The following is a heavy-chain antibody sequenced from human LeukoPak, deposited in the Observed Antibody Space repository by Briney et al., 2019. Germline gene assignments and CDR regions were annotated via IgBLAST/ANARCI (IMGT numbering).Heavy chain of an antibody. CDR3: VKMDSRDY. V-gene: IGHV3-64D*06. Sequence: PGGSLRLSCSASRFSFRNYAMHWVRQAPGKGLEYVSAIDNYGDGTYYADSVKGRFTFSRDISKNTLYLQMSSLRAEDTAVYHCVKMDSRDYWGQGTLVIVSS. CDR2: IDNYGDGT. D-gene: IGHD3/OR15-3a*01. J-gene: IGHJ4*02. CDR1: RFSFRNYA.